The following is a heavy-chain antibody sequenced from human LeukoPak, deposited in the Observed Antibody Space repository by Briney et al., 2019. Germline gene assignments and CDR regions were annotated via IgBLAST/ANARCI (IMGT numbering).Heavy chain of an antibody. CDR3: ARERMYSGSGSTYPYYDY. Sequence: GGSLRLSCAASGFTFSSYWLSWVRQSPGKGLEWVANIKPDGSEKYFMDSVKGRFTISRDNAKNALYLEMNSLRAEDTAEYFCARERMYSGSGSTYPYYDYWGQGTLVTVSS. J-gene: IGHJ4*02. CDR1: GFTFSSYW. V-gene: IGHV3-7*01. CDR2: IKPDGSEK. D-gene: IGHD3-10*01.